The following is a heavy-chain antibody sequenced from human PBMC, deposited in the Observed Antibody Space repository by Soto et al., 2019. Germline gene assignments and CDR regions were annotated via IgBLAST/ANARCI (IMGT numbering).Heavy chain of an antibody. Sequence: EVQLVGSGGGLVQPGRSLRLSCAASGFTFDDYAMHWVRQAPGKGLEWVSGISWNSGSIGYADSVKGRFTISRDNAKNSLYLQMNSMRAEDTALYYCAKSGGVCSGWKSADYWGQGTLVTVSS. D-gene: IGHD6-19*01. CDR1: GFTFDDYA. V-gene: IGHV3-9*01. CDR2: ISWNSGSI. J-gene: IGHJ4*02. CDR3: AKSGGVCSGWKSADY.